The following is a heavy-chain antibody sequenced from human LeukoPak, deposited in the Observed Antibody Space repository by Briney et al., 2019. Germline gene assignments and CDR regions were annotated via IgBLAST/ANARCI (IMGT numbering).Heavy chain of an antibody. V-gene: IGHV3-74*01. CDR1: GFTFSSYW. CDR3: ARDHGPAGYVDY. J-gene: IGHJ4*02. CDR2: IKSDGSSI. D-gene: IGHD2-15*01. Sequence: PGGSLRLSCAASGFTFSSYWMHWVRQAPGKGLVWVSRIKSDGSSISYADSVKGRFTISRDNAKNTLYLQMNSLRAEDTAVYYCARDHGPAGYVDYWGQGTLVTVSS.